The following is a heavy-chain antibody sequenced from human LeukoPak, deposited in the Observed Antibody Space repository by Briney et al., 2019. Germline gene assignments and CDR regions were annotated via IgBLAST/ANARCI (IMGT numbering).Heavy chain of an antibody. CDR2: FDPEDGET. D-gene: IGHD3-16*02. CDR1: GYTLTELS. V-gene: IGHV1-24*01. CDR3: ATALYDYVWGSYPLYYFDY. J-gene: IGHJ4*02. Sequence: ASVKVSCKVSGYTLTELSMHWVRQAPGKGLEWMGGFDPEDGETIYAQKFQGRVTMTEDTSTDTAYMELSSLRSEDTAVYYCATALYDYVWGSYPLYYFDYWGQGTLVTVSS.